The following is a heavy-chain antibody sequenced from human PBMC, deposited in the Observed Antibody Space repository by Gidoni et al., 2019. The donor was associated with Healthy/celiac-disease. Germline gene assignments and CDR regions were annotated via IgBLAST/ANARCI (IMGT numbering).Heavy chain of an antibody. D-gene: IGHD6-6*01. V-gene: IGHV3-7*01. Sequence: EVQLVESGGGVVQPGGSLRLSCAASGFTFSRYWMSWVRQAPGKGLEWVANIKQDGSEKYYVDSVKGRFTISRDNAKNSLSLQMNSLRAEDTAVYYCARPYSSSANYYYGMDVWGQGTTVTVSS. CDR2: IKQDGSEK. CDR3: ARPYSSSANYYYGMDV. J-gene: IGHJ6*02. CDR1: GFTFSRYW.